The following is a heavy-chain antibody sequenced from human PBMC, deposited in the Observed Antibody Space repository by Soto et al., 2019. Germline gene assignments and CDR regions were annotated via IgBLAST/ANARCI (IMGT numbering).Heavy chain of an antibody. CDR3: ATSPQGEMATD. Sequence: QVQLVQSGGEVKKPGASVTVSCKASGYTFINYHITWVRQAPGQGLEWMAWINTDHGMTDYAQKFQGRGTMTRATAPSTAYRDLRNLVSDNPDVDFFATSPQGEMATDWGQGPLVTVSS. D-gene: IGHD5-12*01. CDR2: INTDHGMT. J-gene: IGHJ4*02. CDR1: GYTFINYH. V-gene: IGHV1-18*01.